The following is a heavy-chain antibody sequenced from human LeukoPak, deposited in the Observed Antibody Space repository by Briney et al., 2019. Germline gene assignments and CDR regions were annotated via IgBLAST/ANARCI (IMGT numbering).Heavy chain of an antibody. D-gene: IGHD4-11*01. CDR2: MNPNSGNT. Sequence: GASVKVSCKASGGTFSSYAISWVRQAPGQGLEWMGWMNPNSGNTGYAQKFQGRVTMTRNTSISTAYMELSSLRSEDTAVYYCARGVTSLGTAVTFDYWGQGTLVTVSS. CDR1: GGTFSSYA. CDR3: ARGVTSLGTAVTFDY. V-gene: IGHV1-8*02. J-gene: IGHJ4*02.